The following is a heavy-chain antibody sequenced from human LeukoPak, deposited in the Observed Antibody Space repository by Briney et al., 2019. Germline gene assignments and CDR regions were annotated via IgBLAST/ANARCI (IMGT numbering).Heavy chain of an antibody. CDR3: AREGQSPGYGGKPGDD. CDR2: IKLDGSEK. CDR1: GFTFSSYW. D-gene: IGHD4-23*01. Sequence: GGSLRLSCAASGFTFSSYWMSWVRQAPGKGLEWVANIKLDGSEKHYVGSVKGRFTISRDNAKNSLYLQMNSLRAEDTAVYYCAREGQSPGYGGKPGDDWGQGTLVIVSS. V-gene: IGHV3-7*01. J-gene: IGHJ4*02.